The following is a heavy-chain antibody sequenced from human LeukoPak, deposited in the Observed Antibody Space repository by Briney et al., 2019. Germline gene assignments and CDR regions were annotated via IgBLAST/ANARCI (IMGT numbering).Heavy chain of an antibody. J-gene: IGHJ4*02. CDR2: IYFSGST. CDR3: ASHGQKYDSSFDY. Sequence: SETLSLTCTVSGGSINTYYWSWIRQPPGKGLEWIGYIYFSGSTNYNPSLKSRVTISVDASKNQFSLKLRSVTAADTAVYYCASHGQKYDSSFDYWGQGTLVTVSS. V-gene: IGHV4-59*08. D-gene: IGHD6-13*01. CDR1: GGSINTYY.